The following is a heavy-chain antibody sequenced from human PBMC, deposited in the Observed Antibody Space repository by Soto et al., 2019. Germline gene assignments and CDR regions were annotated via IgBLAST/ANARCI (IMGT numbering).Heavy chain of an antibody. CDR1: GGTFSRYA. D-gene: IGHD1-26*01. V-gene: IGHV1-69*01. CDR2: IIPIFGTA. Sequence: QVQLVQSGAEVKKPGSSVKVSCKASGGTFSRYAISWVRQAPGQGLEWMGGIIPIFGTANYAQKFQGRVTITADESTSTAYMELSSLRSEDTAVYYCARTVSGSYFASDYYYGMDVWGQGTTVTVSS. J-gene: IGHJ6*02. CDR3: ARTVSGSYFASDYYYGMDV.